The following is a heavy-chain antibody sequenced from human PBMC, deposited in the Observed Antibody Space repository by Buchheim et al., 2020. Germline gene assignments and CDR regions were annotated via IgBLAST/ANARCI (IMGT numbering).Heavy chain of an antibody. J-gene: IGHJ6*02. Sequence: EVQLVESGGGLVQPGGSLRLSCAASGFTFSSYSMNWVRQAPGKGLEWVSYISSSSTIYYADSVKGRFTISRDNAKNSLYLQMNSLRAEDTAVYYCAREGYYDSSGYYTEGHTMDVWGQGTT. D-gene: IGHD3-22*01. V-gene: IGHV3-48*01. CDR3: AREGYYDSSGYYTEGHTMDV. CDR1: GFTFSSYS. CDR2: ISSSSTI.